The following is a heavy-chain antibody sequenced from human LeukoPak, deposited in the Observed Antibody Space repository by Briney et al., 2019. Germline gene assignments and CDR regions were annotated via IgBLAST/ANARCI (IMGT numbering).Heavy chain of an antibody. J-gene: IGHJ4*02. D-gene: IGHD5-24*01. V-gene: IGHV4-39*07. CDR3: ARRHRRWLHHKYYFDY. CDR2: INHSGST. CDR1: GGSISTSNYY. Sequence: SQTLSLTCTVSGGSISTSNYYWGWIRQPPGKGLEWIGEINHSGSTNYNPSLKSRVTISVDTSKNQFSLKLSSVTAADTAVYYCARRHRRWLHHKYYFDYWGQGTLVTVSS.